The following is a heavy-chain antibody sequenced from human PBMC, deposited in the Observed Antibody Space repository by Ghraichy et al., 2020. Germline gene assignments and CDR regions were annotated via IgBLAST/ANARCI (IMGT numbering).Heavy chain of an antibody. J-gene: IGHJ4*02. Sequence: LSLTCAASGFTFSSYAMSWVRQAPGKGLEWVSAISGSGGSTYYADSVKGRFTISRDNSKNTLYLQMNSLRAEDTAVYYCAKDPKWELLKGGNFDYWGQGTLVTVSS. CDR2: ISGSGGST. V-gene: IGHV3-23*01. CDR3: AKDPKWELLKGGNFDY. D-gene: IGHD1-26*01. CDR1: GFTFSSYA.